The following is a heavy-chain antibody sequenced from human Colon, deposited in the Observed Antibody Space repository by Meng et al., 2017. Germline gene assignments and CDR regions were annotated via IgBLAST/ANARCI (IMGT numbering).Heavy chain of an antibody. CDR1: GYTFINYA. CDR2: INTHTGNP. CDR3: ARGGPYPDSSGFHWYFDL. V-gene: IGHV7-4-1*02. Sequence: QVQLVQSGSELKKPGAXVKVSCKASGYTFINYAINWVRKAPGEGLEWIGWINTHTGNPTYGQGFTGRFVLSSDTSVSTANLQISSLKAEDTAVYYCARGGPYPDSSGFHWYFDLWGRGTLVTVSS. J-gene: IGHJ2*01. D-gene: IGHD3-22*01.